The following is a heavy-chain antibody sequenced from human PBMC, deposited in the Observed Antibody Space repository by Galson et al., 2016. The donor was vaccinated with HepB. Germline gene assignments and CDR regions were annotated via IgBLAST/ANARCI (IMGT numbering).Heavy chain of an antibody. CDR2: IGANYDYI. Sequence: SLRLSCAASGFTFATYSMNWVRQAPGKGLEWVSSIGANYDYIYYADSVEGRFPISRDNAENSLYLQMNSLRAEDTAVYYCARETVCSTTNCWGYFDSWGQGTLVTVSS. CDR3: ARETVCSTTNCWGYFDS. D-gene: IGHD2-2*01. V-gene: IGHV3-21*01. CDR1: GFTFATYS. J-gene: IGHJ4*02.